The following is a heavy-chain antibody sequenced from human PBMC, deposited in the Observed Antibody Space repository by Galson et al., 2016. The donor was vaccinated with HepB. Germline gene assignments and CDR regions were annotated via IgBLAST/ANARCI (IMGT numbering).Heavy chain of an antibody. CDR2: VYHSGNT. Sequence: LRLSCAVSGFTLRDNYMNWVRQSPGKGLEWIGAVYHSGNTNYNPSLKSRVTILVDTSKNQFSLKLSSVTAADTAVYYCARDNKGYSSGWYPDYSWCMDVWGQGTTVAVSS. CDR1: GFTLRDNY. D-gene: IGHD6-19*01. J-gene: IGHJ6*02. CDR3: ARDNKGYSSGWYPDYSWCMDV. V-gene: IGHV4-34*01.